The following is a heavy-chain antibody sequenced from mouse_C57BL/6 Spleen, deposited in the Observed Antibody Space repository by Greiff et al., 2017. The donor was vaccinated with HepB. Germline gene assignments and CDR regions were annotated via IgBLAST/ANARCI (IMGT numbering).Heavy chain of an antibody. J-gene: IGHJ4*01. V-gene: IGHV1-55*01. CDR2: IYPGSGST. Sequence: VQLQQPGAELVKPGASVKMSCKASGYTFTSYWITWVKQRPGQGLEWIGDIYPGSGSTNYNEKFKSKATLTVDTSSSTAYMQLSSLTSEDSAVYYGARSGQLRPSYYAMDYWGQGTSVTVSS. D-gene: IGHD3-2*02. CDR1: GYTFTSYW. CDR3: ARSGQLRPSYYAMDY.